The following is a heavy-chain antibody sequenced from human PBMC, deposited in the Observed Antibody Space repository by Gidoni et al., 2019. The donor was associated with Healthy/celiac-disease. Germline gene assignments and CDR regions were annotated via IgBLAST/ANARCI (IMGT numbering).Heavy chain of an antibody. D-gene: IGHD6-13*01. CDR3: ARDSNSRRYYYYMDV. CDR2: INPNSGGT. CDR1: GYTFTGYY. J-gene: IGHJ6*03. V-gene: IGHV1-2*04. Sequence: QVQLVQSGAEVKKPGPSVKVSCKASGYTFTGYYMHWVRQAPGQGLEWMGWINPNSGGTNYAQKFQGWVTMTRDTSISTAYMELSRLRSDDTAVYYCARDSNSRRYYYYMDVWGKGTTVTVSS.